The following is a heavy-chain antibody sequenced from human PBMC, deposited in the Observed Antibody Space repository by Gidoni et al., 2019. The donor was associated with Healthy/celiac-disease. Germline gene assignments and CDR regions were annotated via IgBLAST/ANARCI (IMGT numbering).Heavy chain of an antibody. CDR2: IKQDGSEK. D-gene: IGHD3-16*01. V-gene: IGHV3-7*01. CDR3: ARGGGTLDY. CDR1: GFTFSSYR. Sequence: EVQLVESGGGLVQPGGSLRLSCAASGFTFSSYRMSWVRQAPGKGLEWLANIKQDGSEKYYVDSVKSRFTISRENAKNSLDLQMNSLRAEDTAVYYCARGGGTLDYWGQGTLVTVSS. J-gene: IGHJ4*02.